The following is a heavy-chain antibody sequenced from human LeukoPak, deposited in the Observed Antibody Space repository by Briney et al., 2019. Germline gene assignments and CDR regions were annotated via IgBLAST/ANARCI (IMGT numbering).Heavy chain of an antibody. CDR1: GFTFSNYG. CDR3: ARGYCSGGSCFYGMGV. J-gene: IGHJ6*04. CDR2: IWYDGSNK. Sequence: PGGSLRLSCAASGFTFSNYGMHWVRQTPGKGLEWVAVIWYDGSNKYYADSVQGRFTISRDNSKNMLYLQMNSLRAEDTAVYYCARGYCSGGSCFYGMGVWGKGTTVTVPS. D-gene: IGHD2-15*01. V-gene: IGHV3-33*01.